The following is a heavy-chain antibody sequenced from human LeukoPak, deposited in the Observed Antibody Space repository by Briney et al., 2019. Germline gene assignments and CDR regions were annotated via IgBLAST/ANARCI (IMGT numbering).Heavy chain of an antibody. D-gene: IGHD3-22*01. CDR1: VGTFSSYA. V-gene: IGHV1-69*05. Sequence: ASVKVSCKASVGTFSSYAISWVRQAPGQGLEWMGGIIPIFGTANYAQKFQGRVTITTDESTSTAYMELSSLRSEDTAVYYCARGVDSSGYYCYYWGQGTLVTVSS. CDR2: IIPIFGTA. J-gene: IGHJ4*02. CDR3: ARGVDSSGYYCYY.